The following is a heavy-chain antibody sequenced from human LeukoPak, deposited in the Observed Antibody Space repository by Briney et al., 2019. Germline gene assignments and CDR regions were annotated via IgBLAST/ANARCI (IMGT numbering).Heavy chain of an antibody. D-gene: IGHD6-13*01. J-gene: IGHJ5*02. CDR1: GGSISSSSYY. CDR2: IYYSGST. CDR3: ARGLNSATIWAAAEDNWFDP. V-gene: IGHV4-39*07. Sequence: PSETLSLTCTVSGGSISSSSYYWGWIRQPPGKGLEWIGSIYYSGSTYYNPSLKSRVTISVDTSKNQFSLKLSSVTPEDTAIYYCARGLNSATIWAAAEDNWFDPWGQGTLVTVSS.